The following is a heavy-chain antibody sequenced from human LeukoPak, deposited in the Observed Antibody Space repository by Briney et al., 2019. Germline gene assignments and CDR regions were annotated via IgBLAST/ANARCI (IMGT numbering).Heavy chain of an antibody. D-gene: IGHD5-18*01. J-gene: IGHJ4*02. V-gene: IGHV4-39*01. CDR3: ARLSYRYGGY. CDR1: GGSISSSGYY. Sequence: SETLSLTCTVSGGSISSSGYYWGWIRPPPGKGLKWIGSIYYSGSTYYNPPLKSRVTISVDTSKYQFSLRLSSVTAADTAVYYCARLSYRYGGYWGQGTLVTVSS. CDR2: IYYSGST.